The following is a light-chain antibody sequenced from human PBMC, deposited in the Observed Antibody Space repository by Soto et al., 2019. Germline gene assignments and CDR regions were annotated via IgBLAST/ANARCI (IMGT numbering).Light chain of an antibody. J-gene: IGLJ3*02. Sequence: QSVLTQSPSASASLGASVKLTCTLSSGHSSYAIAWHQQQPEKGPRYLMKLNSDGSHTKGDGIPDRFSGSRSGAERYLTISTLQSEDEADYSCQTWDTGTWVFGGGTQLTVL. CDR1: SGHSSYA. CDR3: QTWDTGTWV. V-gene: IGLV4-69*01. CDR2: LNSDGSH.